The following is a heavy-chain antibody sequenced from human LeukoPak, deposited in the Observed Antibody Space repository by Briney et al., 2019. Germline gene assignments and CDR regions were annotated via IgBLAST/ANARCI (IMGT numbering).Heavy chain of an antibody. CDR1: GYTLTEFS. V-gene: IGHV1-24*01. D-gene: IGHD6-13*01. Sequence: GASVKVSCKVSGYTLTEFSMHRGRHRPAKGLEWMGGFDPEDHEDGEAIYAQKFQGRVTMTEDTSTDTAYKELSSLRSEDTAVYYCTTGKIYCSSCSDDYWGQGALVTVSS. J-gene: IGHJ4*02. CDR3: TTGKIYCSSCSDDY. CDR2: FDPEDHEDGEA.